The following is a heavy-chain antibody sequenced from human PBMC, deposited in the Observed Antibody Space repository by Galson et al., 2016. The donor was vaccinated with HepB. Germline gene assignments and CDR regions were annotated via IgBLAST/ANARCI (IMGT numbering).Heavy chain of an antibody. V-gene: IGHV3-7*01. J-gene: IGHJ5*02. CDR3: VPFYAILTS. CDR1: GFTFSSYW. D-gene: IGHD3-9*01. CDR2: INQDGGET. Sequence: SLRLSCATSGFTFSSYWITWVRQAPGKGLEWVANINQDGGETYYVDSVKGRFTISRDNAKNSLYLQMNSLRAEDTAMYYCVPFYAILTSWGQGTLVTVSS.